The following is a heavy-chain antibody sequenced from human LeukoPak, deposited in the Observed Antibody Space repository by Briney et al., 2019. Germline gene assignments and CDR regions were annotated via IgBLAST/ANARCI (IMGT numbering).Heavy chain of an antibody. CDR1: GGSISSYY. CDR2: IYYSGST. J-gene: IGHJ5*02. CDR3: AGRITGTFGWFDP. D-gene: IGHD1-20*01. Sequence: SETLSLTCTVSGGSISSYYWSWIRQPPGKGLEWIGYIYYSGSTNYNPSLKSRVTISVDTSKNQFSLKLSSVTAADTAVYYCAGRITGTFGWFDPWGQGTLVTVSS. V-gene: IGHV4-59*01.